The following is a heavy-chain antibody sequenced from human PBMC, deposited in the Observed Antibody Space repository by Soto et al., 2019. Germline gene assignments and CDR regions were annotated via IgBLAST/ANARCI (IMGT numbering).Heavy chain of an antibody. CDR3: ARGGVLYCSGGCCYGGWFYP. D-gene: IGHD2-15*01. CDR2: MNPNSGNT. J-gene: IGHJ5*02. CDR1: GYTFTSYD. Sequence: QVQLVQSGAEVKKPGASVKVSCKASGYTFTSYDINWVRQATGQGLEWMGWMNPNSGNTGDAQKFQGRVTIARNTSISKAYMELRNLRSQDTAVYYCARGGVLYCSGGCCYGGWFYPWGQGTLVTVSS. V-gene: IGHV1-8*01.